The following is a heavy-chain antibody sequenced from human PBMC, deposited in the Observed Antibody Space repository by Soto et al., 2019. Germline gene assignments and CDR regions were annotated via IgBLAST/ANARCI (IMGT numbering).Heavy chain of an antibody. J-gene: IGHJ4*02. CDR1: GYSFTGYY. CDR3: GRIRGGCGWYDYYLEF. V-gene: IGHV1-2*02. CDR2: INPNGGDT. D-gene: IGHD6-19*01. Sequence: QVQLVQSGAEVKKPGASVKVSCKASGYSFTGYYLRWVRQAPGQGLEWMGWINPNGGDTNYAQNFQGRVTLTSDTSISTAYMELRRLRSEDTAVYYCGRIRGGCGWYDYYLEFWGQGTLVAVSS.